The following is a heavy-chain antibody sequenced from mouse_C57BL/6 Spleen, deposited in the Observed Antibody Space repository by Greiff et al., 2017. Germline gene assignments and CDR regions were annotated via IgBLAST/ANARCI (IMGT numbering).Heavy chain of an antibody. CDR1: GYSITSGYY. CDR3: ARDHPFAY. Sequence: DVQLVESGPGLVKPSQSLSLTCSVTGYSITSGYYWNWIRQFPGNKLEWMGYISYDGSNNYNPSLKNRISITRDTSKNQFFLKLNSVTTEDTATYYCARDHPFAYWGQGTLVTVSA. V-gene: IGHV3-6*01. J-gene: IGHJ3*01. CDR2: ISYDGSN.